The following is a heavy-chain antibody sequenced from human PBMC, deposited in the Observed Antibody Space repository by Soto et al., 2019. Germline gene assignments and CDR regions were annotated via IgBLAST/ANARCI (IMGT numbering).Heavy chain of an antibody. CDR3: VRDYLLAGFDT. J-gene: IGHJ5*02. Sequence: SETLSLTCTGSKGSISTYYWIWVRQPPGKGLEWIGYVYYSGSTNYNPSLKSRVGMSIDTSKNQFSLELKSVTAADTATYYCVRDYLLAGFDTWGQGTLVTVSS. V-gene: IGHV4-59*01. CDR2: VYYSGST. CDR1: KGSISTYY. D-gene: IGHD6-19*01.